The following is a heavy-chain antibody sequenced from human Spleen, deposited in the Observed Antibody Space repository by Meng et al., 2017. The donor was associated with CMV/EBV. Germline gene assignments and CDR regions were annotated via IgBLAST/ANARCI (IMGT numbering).Heavy chain of an antibody. CDR1: GGSLSGYY. J-gene: IGHJ4*02. CDR3: ARDNSGYFDY. Sequence: SETLSLTCGIYGGSLSGYYWSWIRQTPGKGLEWIGEIRHSGDVTNYNPSLKSRVSISVDTSKKQFFLKLSDVTAADTAVYYCARDNSGYFDYWGQGTLVTVSS. V-gene: IGHV4-34*01. D-gene: IGHD1-26*01. CDR2: IRHSGDVT.